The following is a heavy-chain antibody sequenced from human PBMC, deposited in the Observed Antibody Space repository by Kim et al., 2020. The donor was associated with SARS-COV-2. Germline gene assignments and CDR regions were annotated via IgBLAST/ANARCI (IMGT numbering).Heavy chain of an antibody. CDR3: VKDWGVVQSFDY. J-gene: IGHJ4*02. Sequence: YYADSVKGRFTISRDNSKNTLYLQMSSLRAEDTAVYYCVKDWGVVQSFDYWGQGTLVTVSS. D-gene: IGHD2-2*01. V-gene: IGHV3-64D*06.